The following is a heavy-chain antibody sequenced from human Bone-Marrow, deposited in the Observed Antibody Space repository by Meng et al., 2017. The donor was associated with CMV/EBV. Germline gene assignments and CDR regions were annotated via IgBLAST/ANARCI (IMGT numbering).Heavy chain of an antibody. J-gene: IGHJ4*02. CDR2: ISSSGSTI. CDR1: GFTFSNAW. D-gene: IGHD1-26*01. Sequence: GESLKISCAASGFTFSNAWMSWVRQAAGRGLEWVSYISSSGSTIYYADSVKGRFTISRDNAKNSLYLQMNSLRAEDTAVYHCASDGSYYYFDFWGQGTMVTVSS. V-gene: IGHV3-11*04. CDR3: ASDGSYYYFDF.